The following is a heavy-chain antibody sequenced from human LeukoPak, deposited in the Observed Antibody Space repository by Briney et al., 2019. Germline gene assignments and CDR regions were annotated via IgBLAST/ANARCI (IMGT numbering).Heavy chain of an antibody. CDR2: INPNSGGT. Sequence: ASVKVSCKASGYTFTGYYMRWVRQAPGQGLEWMGWINPNSGGTNYAQKFQGRVTMTRDTSISTAYMELSRLRSDDTAVYYCARGRGSSWLYYFDYWGQGTLVTVSS. D-gene: IGHD6-13*01. CDR1: GYTFTGYY. V-gene: IGHV1-2*02. J-gene: IGHJ4*02. CDR3: ARGRGSSWLYYFDY.